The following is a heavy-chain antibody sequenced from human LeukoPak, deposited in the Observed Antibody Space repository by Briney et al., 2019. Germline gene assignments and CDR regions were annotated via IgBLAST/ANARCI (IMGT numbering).Heavy chain of an antibody. CDR3: ARDVID. Sequence: SETLSLTCTVSGASFSSGTYYWNWIRQSAGKGLEWIGHIDITGSTNYNPSLKSRVTISVDTSKNQFSLRLSSVTAADTAVYYCARDVIDWGQGTLVTVSS. CDR2: IDITGST. V-gene: IGHV4-61*09. J-gene: IGHJ4*02. CDR1: GASFSSGTYY.